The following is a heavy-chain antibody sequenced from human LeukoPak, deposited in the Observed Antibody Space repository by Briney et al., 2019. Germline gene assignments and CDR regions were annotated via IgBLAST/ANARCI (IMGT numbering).Heavy chain of an antibody. CDR2: IGTAGDT. Sequence: GGTLRLSCAASGFTFSSYDMHWVRQATGKGLEWVSAIGTAGDTCYPGSVKGRFTISRENAKNSLYLQMNSLRAGDTAVYYCARDLPSMVRGVESGMDVWGQGTTVTVSS. V-gene: IGHV3-13*01. CDR1: GFTFSSYD. D-gene: IGHD3-10*01. CDR3: ARDLPSMVRGVESGMDV. J-gene: IGHJ6*02.